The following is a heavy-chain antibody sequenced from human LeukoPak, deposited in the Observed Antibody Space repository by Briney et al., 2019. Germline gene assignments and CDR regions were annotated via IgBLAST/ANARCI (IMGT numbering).Heavy chain of an antibody. D-gene: IGHD1-26*01. Sequence: GGSLRLSCAASGFTFNNYAMAWVRQAPEKGLEWVSSITDNGINTYYADSVKGRFTISRDNSKNTLYLQMNSLRAEDTAVYYCAKGLRGNYDHWGQGTLVTVSS. V-gene: IGHV3-23*01. CDR2: ITDNGINT. CDR1: GFTFNNYA. J-gene: IGHJ5*02. CDR3: AKGLRGNYDH.